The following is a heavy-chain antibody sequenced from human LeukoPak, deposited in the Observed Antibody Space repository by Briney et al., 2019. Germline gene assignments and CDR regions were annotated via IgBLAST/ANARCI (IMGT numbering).Heavy chain of an antibody. CDR1: GGSFSGYY. CDR3: ASVSDSSGYLDY. V-gene: IGHV4-34*01. J-gene: IGHJ4*02. D-gene: IGHD3-22*01. CDR2: INHSGST. Sequence: PSETLSLTCAVYGGSFSGYYWSWIRQPPGKGLEWIGEINHSGSTNYNPSLKSRVTISVDTSKNQFSLKLSSVTAADTAVYYCASVSDSSGYLDYWGQGTLVTVSS.